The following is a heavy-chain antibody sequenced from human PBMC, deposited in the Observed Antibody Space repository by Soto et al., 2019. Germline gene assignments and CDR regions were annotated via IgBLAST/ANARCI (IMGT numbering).Heavy chain of an antibody. CDR1: GFTFNYYP. CDR2: ISFDGSNK. J-gene: IGHJ6*02. V-gene: IGHV3-30-3*01. Sequence: QMQLVESGGGVVQPGESLRLSCAASGFTFNYYPMHWVRQTPGKGLEWVAVISFDGSNKFYADSVKGRFTVSRDNSKNMLYLQLNSLRPDDAAVYYCARLPGALVAVLYIYPLDGREAMSDVDVWGQGTTFSVSS. CDR3: ARLPGALVAVLYIYPLDGREAMSDVDV. D-gene: IGHD6-19*01.